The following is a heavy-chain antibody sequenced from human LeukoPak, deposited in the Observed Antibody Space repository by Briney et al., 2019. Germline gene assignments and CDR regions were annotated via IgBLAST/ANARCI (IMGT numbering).Heavy chain of an antibody. CDR2: ISSSSSYI. CDR1: GFTFSSYR. V-gene: IGHV3-21*01. Sequence: GGSQRLSCAASGFTFSSYRMNWGRQAPGEGLEWVSFISSSSSYIDYADSVKGRFTISRDNAKNSLYLQMNSLRAEDTAVYYCMRDSYSNYFDYWGQGTLVTVSS. J-gene: IGHJ4*02. CDR3: MRDSYSNYFDY. D-gene: IGHD4-11*01.